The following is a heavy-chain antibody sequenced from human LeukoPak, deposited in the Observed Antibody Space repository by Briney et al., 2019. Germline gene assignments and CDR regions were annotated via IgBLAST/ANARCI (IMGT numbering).Heavy chain of an antibody. CDR3: ARDLFGSYYFDY. CDR2: IKQDGSQE. J-gene: IGHJ4*02. D-gene: IGHD3-10*01. Sequence: HPGGSLRLSCAASRFTLSTYWMSWVRQAPGKGLEWVAHIKQDGSQEYYVDSVKGRFTISRDNSKNTLYLQMNSLRAEDTAVYYCARDLFGSYYFDYWGQGTLVTVSS. CDR1: RFTLSTYW. V-gene: IGHV3-7*01.